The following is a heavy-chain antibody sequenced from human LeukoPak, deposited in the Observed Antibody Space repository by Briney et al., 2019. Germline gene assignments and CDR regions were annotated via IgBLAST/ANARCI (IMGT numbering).Heavy chain of an antibody. CDR3: ARGLSWSGWFDY. CDR1: GGPISSYY. CDR2: IYYSGST. Sequence: SESLSLTCTVSGGPISSYYWSWIRQPPGKGLEWLGYIYYSGSTNYNPSLKSGVTISVETSSNNFPLKLSSVTAADTAVYYCARGLSWSGWFDYWGQGTLVTVSS. D-gene: IGHD6-19*01. V-gene: IGHV4-59*01. J-gene: IGHJ4*02.